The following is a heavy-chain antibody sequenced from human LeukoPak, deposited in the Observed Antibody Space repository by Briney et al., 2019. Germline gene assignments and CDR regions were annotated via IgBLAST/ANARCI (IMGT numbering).Heavy chain of an antibody. CDR2: IKSKTDGGTT. V-gene: IGHV3-15*01. D-gene: IGHD4-17*01. CDR3: TTDVYGDYGGDY. Sequence: GGSLRLSCAASGFTFSNAWMSWVRQAPGKGLEWVGRIKSKTDGGTTDYAAPVKGRFTISRDDSKNTLYLQMNSLKTEDTAVYYCTTDVYGDYGGDYWGQGTLVTVSS. CDR1: GFTFSNAW. J-gene: IGHJ4*02.